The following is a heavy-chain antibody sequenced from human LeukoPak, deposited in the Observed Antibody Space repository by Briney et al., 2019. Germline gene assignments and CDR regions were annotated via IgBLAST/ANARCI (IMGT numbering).Heavy chain of an antibody. D-gene: IGHD6-13*01. J-gene: IGHJ4*02. CDR1: GGSISRYY. CDR2: IYYSGTT. V-gene: IGHV4-59*08. Sequence: PSETLSLTCTVSGGSISRYYWSWIRQPPGKGLEWVGYIYYSGTTNYNPSLKSRDTILVDTSKNQCSLNLSSVTAAGTAVYYCARRGIAAAGYDYWGQGTLVSVSS. CDR3: ARRGIAAAGYDY.